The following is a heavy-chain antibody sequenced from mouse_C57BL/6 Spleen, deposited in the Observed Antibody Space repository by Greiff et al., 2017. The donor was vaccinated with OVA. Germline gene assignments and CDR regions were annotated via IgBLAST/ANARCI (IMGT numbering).Heavy chain of an antibody. J-gene: IGHJ2*01. Sequence: EVQLQQSVAELVRPGASVKLSCTASGFNIQNTYMHWVKQRPEQGLEWIGRIDPANGNTKYAPKFQGKATITADTSSNTAYLQLSSLTSEDTAIYYCARPTVVATSYFDYWGQGTTLTVSS. CDR2: IDPANGNT. V-gene: IGHV14-3*01. CDR3: ARPTVVATSYFDY. CDR1: GFNIQNTY. D-gene: IGHD1-1*01.